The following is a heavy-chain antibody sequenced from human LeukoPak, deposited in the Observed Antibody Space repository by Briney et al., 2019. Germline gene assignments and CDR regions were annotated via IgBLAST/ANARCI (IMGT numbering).Heavy chain of an antibody. CDR1: GGSISSSSYY. J-gene: IGHJ4*02. V-gene: IGHV4-39*01. CDR2: MYYSGST. D-gene: IGHD6-13*01. CDR3: ARLGGQQLVPLDY. Sequence: SETLSLTCTVSGGSISSSSYYWGWIRQPPGKGLEWIGSMYYSGSTYYNPSLKSRVTISVDTSKNQFSLKLSSVTAADTAVYYCARLGGQQLVPLDYWGQGTLVTASS.